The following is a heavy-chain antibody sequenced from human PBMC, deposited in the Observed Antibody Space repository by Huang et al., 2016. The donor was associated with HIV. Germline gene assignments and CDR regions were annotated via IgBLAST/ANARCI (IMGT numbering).Heavy chain of an antibody. D-gene: IGHD3-10*01. CDR2: MAYDGTTK. Sequence: QVQLVESGGGVVQPGGSLRLSCATSGFPFSDYGLHWVRQTPGMEREWVAFMAYDGTTKVYADSVEGRFTVSRDNSKSTLYLQMNSLRLEDTSIYYCLKDQVGPWGQGTLVTVSS. J-gene: IGHJ5*02. CDR3: LKDQVGP. CDR1: GFPFSDYG. V-gene: IGHV3-30*02.